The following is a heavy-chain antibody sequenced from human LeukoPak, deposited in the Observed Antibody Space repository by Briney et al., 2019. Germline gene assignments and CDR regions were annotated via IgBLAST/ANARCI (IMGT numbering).Heavy chain of an antibody. CDR2: ISYDGSNK. J-gene: IGHJ4*02. Sequence: GSLRLSCAASGFTFSSYAMHWVRQAPGKGLEWVAVISYDGSNKYYADSVKGRFTISRDNSKNTLYLQMNSLRAEDTAVYYCADFDYWGQGTLVTVSS. CDR1: GFTFSSYA. V-gene: IGHV3-30-3*01. CDR3: ADFDY.